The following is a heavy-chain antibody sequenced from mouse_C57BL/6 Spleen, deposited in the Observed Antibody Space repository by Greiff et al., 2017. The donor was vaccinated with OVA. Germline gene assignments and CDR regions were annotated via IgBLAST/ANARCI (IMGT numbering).Heavy chain of an antibody. Sequence: EVHLVASEGGLVQPGSSMKLSCTASGFTFSDYYMPWVRQVPEKGLEWVANINYDGSCTYYLDSLKSRFIISRDNATNILYLQMSSLESEDTATYYCARDREAGNFDYWGQGTTLTVSS. CDR1: GFTFSDYY. V-gene: IGHV5-16*01. CDR2: INYDGSCT. D-gene: IGHD4-1*01. J-gene: IGHJ2*01. CDR3: ARDREAGNFDY.